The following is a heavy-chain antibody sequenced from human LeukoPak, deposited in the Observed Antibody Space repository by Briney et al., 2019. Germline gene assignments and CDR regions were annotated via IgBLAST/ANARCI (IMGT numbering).Heavy chain of an antibody. CDR1: GYTLTELS. Sequence: ASVKVSCKVSGYTLTELSMHCVRQAPGKGLEWMGGFDPEDGETIYAQKFQGRVTMTEDTSTDTAYMELSSRRSEDTAVYYCATVNYLGFGWFDPWGQGTLVTVSS. CDR3: ATVNYLGFGWFDP. J-gene: IGHJ5*02. CDR2: FDPEDGET. V-gene: IGHV1-24*01. D-gene: IGHD1-7*01.